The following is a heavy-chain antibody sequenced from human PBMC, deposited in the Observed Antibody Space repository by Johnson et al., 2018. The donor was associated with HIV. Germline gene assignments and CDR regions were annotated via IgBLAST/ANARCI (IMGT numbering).Heavy chain of an antibody. J-gene: IGHJ3*02. CDR2: IWYDGSNK. CDR3: ARDPTWTDISGSGAFDI. V-gene: IGHV3-33*01. Sequence: QVQLVESGGGVVQPGRSLRLSCAASGFTFSSYGMHWVRPAPGQGLEWVAVIWYDGSNKYYADSVKGRFTISRDTSKNTLYLQMNSLRAEDTAVYYCARDPTWTDISGSGAFDIWGQGTMVTVSS. CDR1: GFTFSSYG. D-gene: IGHD3-10*01.